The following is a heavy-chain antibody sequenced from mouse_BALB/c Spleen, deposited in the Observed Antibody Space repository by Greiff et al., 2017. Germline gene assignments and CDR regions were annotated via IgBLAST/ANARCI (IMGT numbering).Heavy chain of an antibody. CDR1: GFTFSSYT. CDR2: ISNGGGST. CDR3: ARQGGTNWFAY. J-gene: IGHJ3*01. Sequence: DVKLVESGGDLVKPGGSLKLSCAASGFTFSSYTMSWVRQTPEKRLEWVAYISNGGGSTYYPDTVKGRFTISRDNAKNTLYLQMSSLKSEDTAMYYCARQGGTNWFAYWGQGTLVTVSA. D-gene: IGHD1-3*01. V-gene: IGHV5-12-2*01.